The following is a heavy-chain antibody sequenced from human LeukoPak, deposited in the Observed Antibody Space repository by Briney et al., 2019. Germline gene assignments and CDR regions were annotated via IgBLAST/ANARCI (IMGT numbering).Heavy chain of an antibody. D-gene: IGHD2-15*01. CDR1: GGSFRGYY. V-gene: IGHV4-34*01. CDR3: ARGSGGTYMDV. CDR2: INHSGST. J-gene: IGHJ6*03. Sequence: PSETLSLTCAVYGGSFRGYYWSWIRQPPGKGLEWIWEINHSGSTNYNPSLKSRVTISVDTSKNQFSLKLSSVTAADTAVYYCARGSGGTYMDVWGKGTTVTVSS.